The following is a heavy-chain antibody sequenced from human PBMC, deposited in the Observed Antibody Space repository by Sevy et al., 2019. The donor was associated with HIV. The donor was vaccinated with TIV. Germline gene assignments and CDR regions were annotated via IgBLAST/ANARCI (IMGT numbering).Heavy chain of an antibody. Sequence: GGSLRLSCAASGFTFSSYGMQWVRQAPGKGLEWVAVISYDGSNKYYADSVKGRFTISRDNSKNTLYLQMNSLRAEDTAVYYCAKGNGVITIFGVVTGNSGMDVWGQGTTVTVSS. J-gene: IGHJ6*02. V-gene: IGHV3-30*18. D-gene: IGHD3-3*01. CDR1: GFTFSSYG. CDR2: ISYDGSNK. CDR3: AKGNGVITIFGVVTGNSGMDV.